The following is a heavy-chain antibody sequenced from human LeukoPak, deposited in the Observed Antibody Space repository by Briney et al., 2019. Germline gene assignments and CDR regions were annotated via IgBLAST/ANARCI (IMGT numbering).Heavy chain of an antibody. CDR2: INPSGGST. CDR1: GYSFTSNY. CDR3: ARAVPRYFDWLLCSWFDP. V-gene: IGHV1-46*01. J-gene: IGHJ5*02. D-gene: IGHD3-9*01. Sequence: ASVKVSCKASGYSFTSNYIHWVRQAPGQGLEWMGIINPSGGSTSYAQKFQGRLTMTRDTSTSTVYMELSSLRSEDTAVYYCARAVPRYFDWLLCSWFDPWGQGTLVTVSS.